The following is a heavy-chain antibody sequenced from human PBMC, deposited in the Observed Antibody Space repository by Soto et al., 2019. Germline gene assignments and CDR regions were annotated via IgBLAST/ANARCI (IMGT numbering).Heavy chain of an antibody. J-gene: IGHJ6*02. CDR1: GDSFNNDGYS. CDR3: ARGSTLYGLAV. V-gene: IGHV4-30-4*01. CDR2: ISHSGNT. Sequence: SETLSLTCTVSGDSFNNDGYSWTWIRQPPGKGLEWIGYISHSGNTFSNPSLRSLLTMSVDMTKKHFSLKLRSVTAADTAVYYCARGSTLYGLAVWGQGTTVTVSS.